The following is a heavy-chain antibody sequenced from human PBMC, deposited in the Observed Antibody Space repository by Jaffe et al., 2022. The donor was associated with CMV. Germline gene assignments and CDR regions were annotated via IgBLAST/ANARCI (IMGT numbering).Heavy chain of an antibody. CDR3: ARDDGSKDYGEPYYGMDV. V-gene: IGHV1-2*02. Sequence: QVQLVQSGAEVKKPGASVKVSCKASGYTFTGYYMHWVRQAPGQGLEWMGWINPNSGGTNYAQKFQGRVTMTRDTSISTAYMELSRLRSDDTAVYYCARDDGSKDYGEPYYGMDVWGQGTTVTVSS. CDR1: GYTFTGYY. CDR2: INPNSGGT. D-gene: IGHD4-17*01. J-gene: IGHJ6*02.